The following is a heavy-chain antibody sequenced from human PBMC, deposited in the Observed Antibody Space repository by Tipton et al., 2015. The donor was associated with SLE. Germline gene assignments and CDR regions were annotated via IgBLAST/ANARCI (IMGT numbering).Heavy chain of an antibody. CDR3: ARDPWYYGSGSPFDY. Sequence: QVQLVQSGAEVKKPGASVKVSCKASGYTFTSYGISWVRQAPGQGLEWMGWISAYSGNTNYAQKLQGRVTMTTDTSTSTAYMELRSLRSDDTAVYYCARDPWYYGSGSPFDYWGQGTLVTVSS. D-gene: IGHD3-10*01. J-gene: IGHJ4*02. CDR2: ISAYSGNT. V-gene: IGHV1-18*01. CDR1: GYTFTSYG.